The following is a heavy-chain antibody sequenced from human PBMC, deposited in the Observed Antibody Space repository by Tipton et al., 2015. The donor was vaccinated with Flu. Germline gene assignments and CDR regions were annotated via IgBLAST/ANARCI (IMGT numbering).Heavy chain of an antibody. D-gene: IGHD2-2*01. Sequence: TLSLTCSVSGGSFSGYYWTWIRQPPGKGLEWIGEINYRGSTNYNTSLKRRVTMSVDTSGNQFSLELSSVTAADTAVYYCARFDAESWARSHFDIWGQGILVTVAS. V-gene: IGHV4-34*01. CDR2: INYRGST. CDR1: GGSFSGYY. J-gene: IGHJ5*02. CDR3: ARFDAESWARSHFDI.